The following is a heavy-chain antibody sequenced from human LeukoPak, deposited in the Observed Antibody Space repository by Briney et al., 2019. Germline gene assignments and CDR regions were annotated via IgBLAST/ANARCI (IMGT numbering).Heavy chain of an antibody. CDR2: INTNTGNP. J-gene: IGHJ4*02. Sequence: ASVKVSCKASGYTFTSYAMNWVRQAPGQGLEWMGWINTNTGNPTYAQGFIGRFVFSLDTSVSTAYLQISSLKAEDTAVYYCARDPLLARAAAGTAPPPRDYWGQGTLVTVSS. CDR3: ARDPLLARAAAGTAPPPRDY. D-gene: IGHD6-13*01. CDR1: GYTFTSYA. V-gene: IGHV7-4-1*02.